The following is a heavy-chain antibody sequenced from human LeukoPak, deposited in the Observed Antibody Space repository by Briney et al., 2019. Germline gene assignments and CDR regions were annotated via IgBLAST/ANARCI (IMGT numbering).Heavy chain of an antibody. D-gene: IGHD1-26*01. CDR2: IYSGGST. CDR1: GFSVSSKH. V-gene: IGHV3-66*01. Sequence: GGALRLSCAGSGFSVSSKHMYWGRQAPGKGLELVSVIYSGGSTYYADSVKGRFTISRDNSKNTLYGQMNSLRAEDTAVYYCAGGYNGWSDYWGQGTLVTVSS. CDR3: AGGYNGWSDY. J-gene: IGHJ4*02.